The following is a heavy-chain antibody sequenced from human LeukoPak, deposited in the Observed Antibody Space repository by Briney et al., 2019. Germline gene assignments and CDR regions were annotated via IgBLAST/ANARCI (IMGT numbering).Heavy chain of an antibody. Sequence: GGSLRLSCAASGFTFSNYWMNWVRQAPGKGLEWVANIKQDGREKYYVDSVKGRFTISRGNAKNSLYLQMNSLRAEDTAVYYCARPCKLVTFVGVIGNLNWFATWGEGALVTVSS. CDR1: GFTFSNYW. CDR2: IKQDGREK. D-gene: IGHD3-16*02. V-gene: IGHV3-7*05. CDR3: ARPCKLVTFVGVIGNLNWFAT. J-gene: IGHJ5*02.